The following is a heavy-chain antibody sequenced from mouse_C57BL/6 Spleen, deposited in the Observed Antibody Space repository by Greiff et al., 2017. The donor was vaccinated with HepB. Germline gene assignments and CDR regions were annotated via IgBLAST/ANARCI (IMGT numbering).Heavy chain of an antibody. CDR1: GYTFTSYW. CDR3: ARWAAQATSSYAMDY. D-gene: IGHD3-2*02. CDR2: IYPGSGST. J-gene: IGHJ4*01. V-gene: IGHV1-55*01. Sequence: VKLQQPGAELVKPGASVKMSCKASGYTFTSYWITWVKQRPGQGLEWIGDIYPGSGSTNYNEKFKSKATLTVDTSSSTAYMQLSSLTSEDSAVYYCARWAAQATSSYAMDYWGQGTSVTVSS.